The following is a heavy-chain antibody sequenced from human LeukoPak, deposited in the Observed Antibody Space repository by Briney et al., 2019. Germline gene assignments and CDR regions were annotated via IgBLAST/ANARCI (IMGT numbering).Heavy chain of an antibody. Sequence: SETLSLTCTVSGVSISSGGYYWSWIRQPPGKGLEWIGYIYHSGSTYYNPSLKSRVTISVDRSKNQFSLKLSSVTAADTAVYYCAQGGSGWRYNSWGQGILVTVSS. V-gene: IGHV4-30-2*01. CDR3: AQGGSGWRYNS. CDR1: GVSISSGGYY. D-gene: IGHD6-19*01. J-gene: IGHJ4*02. CDR2: IYHSGST.